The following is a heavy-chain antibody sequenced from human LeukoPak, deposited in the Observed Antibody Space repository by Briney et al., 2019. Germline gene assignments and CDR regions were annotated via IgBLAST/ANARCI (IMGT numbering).Heavy chain of an antibody. CDR3: AKGLHGGVGYGVDV. Sequence: GGSLRLSCTPSGFTVSSNYMSWVRQAPGKGLEWVSVIYSDGSTYYADSVKGRFTISRDNSKNTLYLQMKNLRVEHTAVYYCAKGLHGGVGYGVDVWGQGTTVSVSS. V-gene: IGHV3-53*01. J-gene: IGHJ6*02. D-gene: IGHD3-16*01. CDR1: GFTVSSNY. CDR2: IYSDGST.